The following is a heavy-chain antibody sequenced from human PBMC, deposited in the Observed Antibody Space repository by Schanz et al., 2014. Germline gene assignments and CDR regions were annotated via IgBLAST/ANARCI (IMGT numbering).Heavy chain of an antibody. J-gene: IGHJ4*02. CDR3: ARWFLIRGVILDS. D-gene: IGHD3-10*01. CDR2: INTGGDST. V-gene: IGHV3-23*01. Sequence: EVQLLESGGGLVQPGGSLRLSCAASGFTFSTHAMAWVRQAPGKGLEWVSSINTGGDSTYYADSVKGRFTISRDNSRDTVYLQMNSLRADDTAMYYCARWFLIRGVILDSWGQGTLVTVSS. CDR1: GFTFSTHA.